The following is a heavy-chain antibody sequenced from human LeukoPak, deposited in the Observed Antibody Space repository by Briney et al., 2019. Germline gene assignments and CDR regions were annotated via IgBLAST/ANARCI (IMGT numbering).Heavy chain of an antibody. Sequence: PGGSLRLSCAASGFTFSSYAMSWVRQAPGKGLEWVSAISGSGGSTYYADSVKGRFTISRDNAKKSLYLQMNSLRAEDTAVYYCARGDFNVYGDYVDAFEIWGQGTMVTVSA. CDR1: GFTFSSYA. CDR3: ARGDFNVYGDYVDAFEI. CDR2: ISGSGGST. D-gene: IGHD4-17*01. V-gene: IGHV3-23*01. J-gene: IGHJ3*02.